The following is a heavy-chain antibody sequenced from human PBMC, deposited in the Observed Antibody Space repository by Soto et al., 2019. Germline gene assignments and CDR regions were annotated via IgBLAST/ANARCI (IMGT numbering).Heavy chain of an antibody. Sequence: EVQLVESGGGLVQPGRSLRLSCAASGFTFNDFAMHRVRQAPGKGLEWVASIDWNGANIAYAASVEGRFTISRDNVKNSQFLQMNSLRAEDTAFYFCARDSGIVAAGRFSFDPRGQGTLVTVSS. D-gene: IGHD6-13*01. J-gene: IGHJ5*02. V-gene: IGHV3-9*01. CDR1: GFTFNDFA. CDR2: IDWNGANI. CDR3: ARDSGIVAAGRFSFDP.